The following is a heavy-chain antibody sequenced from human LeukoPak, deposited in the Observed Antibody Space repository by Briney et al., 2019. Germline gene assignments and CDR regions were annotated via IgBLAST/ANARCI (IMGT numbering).Heavy chain of an antibody. Sequence: GGSLRLSCAASGFTFSSYGMHWVRQAPGKGLEWVAFIRYDGSNKYYADSVKGRFTISRDNSKNTLYLQMNSLRAKDTAVYYCAKDQLGYCSSTSCSGGSDYWGQGTLVTVSS. CDR2: IRYDGSNK. V-gene: IGHV3-30*02. CDR1: GFTFSSYG. CDR3: AKDQLGYCSSTSCSGGSDY. J-gene: IGHJ4*02. D-gene: IGHD2-2*01.